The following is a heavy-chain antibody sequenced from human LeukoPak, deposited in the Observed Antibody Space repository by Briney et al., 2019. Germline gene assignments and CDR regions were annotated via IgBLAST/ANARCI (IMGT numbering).Heavy chain of an antibody. CDR3: ARDYGGNSQPAFYYFDY. J-gene: IGHJ4*02. Sequence: SETLSLTCAVYGGSFSGYYWSWIRQPPGKGLEWIGEINHSGSTNYNPSLKSRVTISVDTSKNQFSLKLSSVTAADTAVYYCARDYGGNSQPAFYYFDYWGQGTLVTVSS. CDR1: GGSFSGYY. CDR2: INHSGST. V-gene: IGHV4-34*01. D-gene: IGHD4-23*01.